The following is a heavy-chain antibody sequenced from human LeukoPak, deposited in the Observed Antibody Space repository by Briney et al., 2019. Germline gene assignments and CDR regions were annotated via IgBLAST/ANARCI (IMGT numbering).Heavy chain of an antibody. D-gene: IGHD3-3*01. CDR1: GFTFSSYA. CDR2: ISYDGSNK. V-gene: IGHV3-30-3*01. J-gene: IGHJ4*02. CDR3: ARDGDADYFHY. Sequence: GRSLRLSCAASGFTFSSYAMHWVRQAPGKGLAGVAVISYDGSNKYYADSVKGRFTISRDNSKNTLYLQMNSLRAEGTAVYYCARDGDADYFHYWGQGTLVTVSS.